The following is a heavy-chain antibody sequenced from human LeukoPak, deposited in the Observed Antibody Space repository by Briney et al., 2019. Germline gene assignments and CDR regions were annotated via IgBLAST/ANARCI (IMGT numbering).Heavy chain of an antibody. J-gene: IGHJ4*02. V-gene: IGHV3-30-3*01. Sequence: GGSLRLSCAASGFTFSSYAMHWVRQAPGKGLEWVAVISYDGSNKYYADSVKGRFTISRDNSKNTLYLQMNSLRAEDTAVYYCAREERVMYYFDYWGQGTLVTVSS. D-gene: IGHD1-1*01. CDR1: GFTFSSYA. CDR2: ISYDGSNK. CDR3: AREERVMYYFDY.